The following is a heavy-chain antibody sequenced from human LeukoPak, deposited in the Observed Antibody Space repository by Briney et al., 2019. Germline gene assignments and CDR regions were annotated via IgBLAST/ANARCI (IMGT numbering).Heavy chain of an antibody. J-gene: IGHJ4*02. Sequence: GGSLRLSCAASGFTFDDYGMSWVRQAPGKGLEWVSGINWNGGSTGYADSVKGRFTISRDNAKNSLYLQMNSLRADDTALYYCARDPTGDRFGELLGYFDYWGQGTLVTVSS. D-gene: IGHD3-10*01. CDR2: INWNGGST. CDR1: GFTFDDYG. CDR3: ARDPTGDRFGELLGYFDY. V-gene: IGHV3-20*04.